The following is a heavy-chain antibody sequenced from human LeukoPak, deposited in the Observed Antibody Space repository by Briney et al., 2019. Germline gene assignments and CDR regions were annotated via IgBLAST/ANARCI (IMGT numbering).Heavy chain of an antibody. J-gene: IGHJ4*02. CDR2: IYYTGNT. CDR3: ARGRVAYSAYYFDY. V-gene: IGHV4-59*01. D-gene: IGHD2-15*01. CDR1: GHSITNYF. Sequence: PSETLSLTWTVSGHSITNYFWSWIRQPPGKGLEWIGYIYYTGNTNYKPSLKSRLTISVDTSTNQFSLRLRSVTAADTAVYYCARGRVAYSAYYFDYWGRGTLVTVSS.